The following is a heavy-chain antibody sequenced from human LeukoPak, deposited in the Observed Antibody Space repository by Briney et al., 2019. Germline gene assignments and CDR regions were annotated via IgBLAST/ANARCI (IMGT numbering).Heavy chain of an antibody. J-gene: IGHJ4*02. CDR2: ISGSGGST. V-gene: IGHV3-23*01. CDR3: AKLGGSGSYYKDYYFDY. D-gene: IGHD3-10*01. CDR1: GFTFSSYA. Sequence: GGSLRLSCAASGFTFSSYAMSWVRQAPGKGLEWVSTISGSGGSTYYADSVKGRFTISRDNAKNSLYLQMNSLRAEDTAVYYCAKLGGSGSYYKDYYFDYWGQGTLVTVSS.